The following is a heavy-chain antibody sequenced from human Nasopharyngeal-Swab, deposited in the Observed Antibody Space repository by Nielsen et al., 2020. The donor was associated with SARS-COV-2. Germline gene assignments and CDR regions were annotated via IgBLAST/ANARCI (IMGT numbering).Heavy chain of an antibody. Sequence: SETLSLTCTVSDDSTNSYYCNWIRQPPGKGLESIAYMHYSGRINYNPSFKSRVTISVDMSKNQLSLRLSSVTAADTAVYYCARDHYGEFASPDYYYGMDVWGQGTTVTVSS. CDR3: ARDHYGEFASPDYYYGMDV. V-gene: IGHV4-59*01. CDR2: MHYSGRI. D-gene: IGHD4/OR15-4a*01. CDR1: DDSTNSYY. J-gene: IGHJ6*02.